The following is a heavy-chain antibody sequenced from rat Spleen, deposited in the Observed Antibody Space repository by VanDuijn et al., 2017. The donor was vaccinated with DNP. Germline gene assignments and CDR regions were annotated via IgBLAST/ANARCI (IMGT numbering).Heavy chain of an antibody. Sequence: EVQLVESGGGLVQPGRSLKLSCAASGFTFSDYNMAWVRQAPKKGLEWVATISYDGSSTYYRDSVKGRFTISRDNAKSTLYLQMDSLRSEDTATYYCARHDSSLGYWGQGVMVTVSS. CDR3: ARHDSSLGY. J-gene: IGHJ2*01. V-gene: IGHV5-7*01. CDR1: GFTFSDYN. CDR2: ISYDGSST. D-gene: IGHD1-2*01.